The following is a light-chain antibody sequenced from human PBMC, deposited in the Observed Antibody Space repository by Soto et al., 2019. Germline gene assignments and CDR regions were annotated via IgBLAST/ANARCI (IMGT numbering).Light chain of an antibody. Sequence: DIQMTQSAATLSASVGDRVTITWGASQSISTWLSWYQQKQGKAPKVLIYKASNLQSGVSSRFSGSGYGTEFTLTISSLQPDDFATYYCQHYNSYSEAFGQGTKVDIK. J-gene: IGKJ1*01. CDR3: QHYNSYSEA. V-gene: IGKV1-5*03. CDR2: KAS. CDR1: QSISTW.